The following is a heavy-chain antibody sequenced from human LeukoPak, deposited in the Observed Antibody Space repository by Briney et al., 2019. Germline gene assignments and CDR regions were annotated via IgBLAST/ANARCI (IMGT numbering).Heavy chain of an antibody. CDR3: ARDLLAGLGIDY. CDR1: GYTFTGYY. V-gene: IGHV1-2*02. J-gene: IGHJ4*02. D-gene: IGHD3/OR15-3a*01. Sequence: ASVKVSCKASGYTFTGYYMHWVRQAPGQGLEWMGWINPNSGGTNYAQKFQGRVTMTRDTSISTAYMELSRLRSDDTAAYYCARDLLAGLGIDYWGQGTLVTVSS. CDR2: INPNSGGT.